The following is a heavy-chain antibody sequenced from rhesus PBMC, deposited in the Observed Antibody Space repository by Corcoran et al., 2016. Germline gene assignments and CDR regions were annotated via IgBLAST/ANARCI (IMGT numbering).Heavy chain of an antibody. D-gene: IGHD1-1*01. CDR1: GLTFSDYY. Sequence: EVQLVESGGGLVQPGGSLRLSCAASGLTFSDYYMSWVRQAPGKGPEWVGFLKIKDNGGSAEYAASVKGRFNISRDDSKSSASLQMNSLKTEDTSVYYCARKLRGYAFDFWGQGLRVTVSS. J-gene: IGHJ3*01. CDR3: ARKLRGYAFDF. V-gene: IGHV3S22*01. CDR2: LKIKDNGGSA.